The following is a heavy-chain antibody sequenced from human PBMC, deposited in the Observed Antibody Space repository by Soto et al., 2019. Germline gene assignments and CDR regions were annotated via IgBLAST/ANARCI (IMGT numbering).Heavy chain of an antibody. J-gene: IGHJ4*02. D-gene: IGHD6-13*01. V-gene: IGHV3-30*18. CDR2: ISYDGSNK. CDR1: GFTFSSYG. Sequence: GGSLRLSCAASGFTFSSYGMHWVRQAPGKGLEWVAVISYDGSNKYYADSVKGRFTISRDNSKNTLYLQMNSLRAEDTAVYYCAKDWESGAAAGTSSPSELLCFVDYWGQGTLVTVSS. CDR3: AKDWESGAAAGTSSPSELLCFVDY.